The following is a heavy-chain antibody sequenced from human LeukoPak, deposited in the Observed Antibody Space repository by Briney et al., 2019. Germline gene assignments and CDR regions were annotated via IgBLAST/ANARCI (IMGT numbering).Heavy chain of an antibody. CDR2: ISYDGSNK. D-gene: IGHD6-13*01. V-gene: IGHV3-30*03. J-gene: IGHJ4*02. CDR1: GFSFSTYG. Sequence: PGGSLRLSCAASGFSFSTYGMHWVRQAPGKGLEWVAIISYDGSNKYYADSVKGRFIISRDNSKNTLFLQMKSLRTEDTAVYYCARVGSSWLIFDYWGQGTLVTVSS. CDR3: ARVGSSWLIFDY.